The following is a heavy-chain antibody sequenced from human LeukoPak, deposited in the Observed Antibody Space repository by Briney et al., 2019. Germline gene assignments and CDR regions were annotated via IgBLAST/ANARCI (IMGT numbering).Heavy chain of an antibody. CDR1: GYTFTSYG. CDR2: ISAYNGNT. CDR3: ARLRFGLNWFDP. Sequence: ASVKVSCKASGYTFTSYGISWVRQAPGQGLEWMGWISAYNGNTNYAQKLQGRATMTTDTSTSTAYMELRSLRSDDTAVYYCARLRFGLNWFDPWGQGTLVTVSS. J-gene: IGHJ5*02. D-gene: IGHD3/OR15-3a*01. V-gene: IGHV1-18*01.